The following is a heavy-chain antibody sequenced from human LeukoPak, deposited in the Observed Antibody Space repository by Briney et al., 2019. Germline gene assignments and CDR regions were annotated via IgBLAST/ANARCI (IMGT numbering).Heavy chain of an antibody. V-gene: IGHV1-8*02. CDR2: MNPNSGNT. J-gene: IGHJ5*02. CDR1: GGTFSSYT. Sequence: ASVKVSCKASGGTFSSYTINWVRQATGQGLEWMGWMNPNSGNTGYAQKFQGRVTMTRNTSISTAYMELSSLRSEDTAVYYCARGRLVLLWFGELSGFDPWGQGTLVTVSS. CDR3: ARGRLVLLWFGELSGFDP. D-gene: IGHD3-10*01.